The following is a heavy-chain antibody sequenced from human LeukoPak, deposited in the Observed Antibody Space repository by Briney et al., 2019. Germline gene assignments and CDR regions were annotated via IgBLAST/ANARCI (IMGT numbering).Heavy chain of an antibody. CDR3: ARVRFGPGRGLWFGEA. D-gene: IGHD3-10*01. Sequence: PSETLSLTCTVSGYSISSGYYWGWILQPPGKGLEWIVSIYHSGSTYYNPSLKSRVTISVDTSKNQFSLKLSSVTAADTAVYYCARVRFGPGRGLWFGEAWGQGTLVTVSS. CDR1: GYSISSGYY. J-gene: IGHJ4*02. V-gene: IGHV4-38-2*02. CDR2: IYHSGST.